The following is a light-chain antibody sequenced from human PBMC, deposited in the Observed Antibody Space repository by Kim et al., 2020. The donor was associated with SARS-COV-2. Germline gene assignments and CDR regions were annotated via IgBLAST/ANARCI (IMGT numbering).Light chain of an antibody. CDR1: SSNIGAGYD. J-gene: IGLJ3*02. V-gene: IGLV1-40*01. CDR2: GNS. Sequence: QSVLTQPPSVSGAPGQRVTISCTGSSSNIGAGYDVHWYQQLPGTAPKLLIYGNSNRPSGVPDRFSGSKSGTSASLAIPGLQAEDEADYYCQSYDSSLSGQWVFGGGTKLTVL. CDR3: QSYDSSLSGQWV.